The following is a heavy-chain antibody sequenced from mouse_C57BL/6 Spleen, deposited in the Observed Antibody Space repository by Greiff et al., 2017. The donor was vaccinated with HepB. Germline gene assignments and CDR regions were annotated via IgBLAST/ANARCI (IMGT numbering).Heavy chain of an antibody. Sequence: VQLQQPGAELVMPGASVKLSCKASGYTFTSYWMHWVKQRPGQGLEWIGEIDPSDSYTNYNQKFKGKFTLTVDKSSSTAYMQLSSLTSEDSAVYYCARSTMVPTEFAYWGQGTLVTVSA. CDR2: IDPSDSYT. V-gene: IGHV1-69*01. J-gene: IGHJ3*01. CDR1: GYTFTSYW. D-gene: IGHD2-1*01. CDR3: ARSTMVPTEFAY.